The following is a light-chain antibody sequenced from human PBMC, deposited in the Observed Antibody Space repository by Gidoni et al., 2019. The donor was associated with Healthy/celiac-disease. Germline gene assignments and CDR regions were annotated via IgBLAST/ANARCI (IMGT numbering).Light chain of an antibody. Sequence: EIVLTQSPATLSLSPGERATLSCRASQGVSSYLAWYQQKPGQAPRLLIYDASNRATGIPARFSGSGPGTDFTLTISSLEPEDFAVYYCQQRSNWITFXQXTRLEIK. CDR1: QGVSSY. CDR3: QQRSNWIT. J-gene: IGKJ5*01. V-gene: IGKV3D-11*01. CDR2: DAS.